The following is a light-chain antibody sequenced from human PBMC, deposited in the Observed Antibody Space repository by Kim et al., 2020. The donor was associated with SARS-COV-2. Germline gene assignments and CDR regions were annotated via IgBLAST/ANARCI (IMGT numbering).Light chain of an antibody. J-gene: IGLJ3*02. Sequence: ASVSGSPGQSITISCAGTNSDIGSYNLVSWYQQRPGKAPKLMIYEVTNRFSGSRSGNTASLTISGLQAEDEADYYCCSHASGSNWVFGGGTQLTVL. V-gene: IGLV2-23*02. CDR3: CSHASGSNWV. CDR1: NSDIGSYNL. CDR2: EVT.